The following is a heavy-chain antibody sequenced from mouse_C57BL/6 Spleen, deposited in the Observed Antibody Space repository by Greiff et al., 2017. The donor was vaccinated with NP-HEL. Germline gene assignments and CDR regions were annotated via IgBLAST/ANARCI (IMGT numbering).Heavy chain of an antibody. J-gene: IGHJ2*01. CDR1: GYTFTSYW. CDR2: IDPSDSYT. Sequence: QVQLQQSGAELVMPGASVKLSCKASGYTFTSYWMHWVKQRPGQGLEWIGEIDPSDSYTNYNQKFKGKSTLTVDKSSSTAYMQLSSLTSEDSAVYYCAVTTTVVAFDYWGQGTTLTVSS. D-gene: IGHD1-1*01. V-gene: IGHV1-69*01. CDR3: AVTTTVVAFDY.